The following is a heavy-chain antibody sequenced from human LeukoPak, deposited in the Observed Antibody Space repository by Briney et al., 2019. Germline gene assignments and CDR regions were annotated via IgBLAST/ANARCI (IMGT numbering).Heavy chain of an antibody. D-gene: IGHD1-26*01. CDR2: INPSGGST. V-gene: IGHV1-46*01. CDR1: GYTFTSYY. Sequence: ASVKVSCKASGYTFTSYYMHWVRQAPGQGLEWMGIINPSGGSTSYAQKFQGRVTMTRDMSTSTVYMELSSLRSEDMAVYYCAYHRPVGDIWGQGTMVTVSS. CDR3: AYHRPVGDI. J-gene: IGHJ3*02.